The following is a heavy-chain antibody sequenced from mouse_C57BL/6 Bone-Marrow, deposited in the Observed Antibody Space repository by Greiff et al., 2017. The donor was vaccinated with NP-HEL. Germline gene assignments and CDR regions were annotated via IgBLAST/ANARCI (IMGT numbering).Heavy chain of an antibody. D-gene: IGHD1-1*01. CDR3: ARGGYGSREDY. V-gene: IGHV1-76*01. CDR1: GYTFTDYY. J-gene: IGHJ2*01. CDR2: IYPGSGNT. Sequence: QVQLQQSGAELVRPGASVKLSCKASGYTFTDYYINWVKQRPGQGLEWIARIYPGSGNTYYNEKFKGKATLTAEKSSSTAYMQLSSLTSEDSAVYFCARGGYGSREDYWGQGTTLTVSS.